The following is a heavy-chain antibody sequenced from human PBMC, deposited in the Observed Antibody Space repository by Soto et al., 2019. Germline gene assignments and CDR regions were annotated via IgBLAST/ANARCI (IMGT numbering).Heavy chain of an antibody. CDR3: ARHGYPGRSLDYYYGMDV. CDR1: GYTFTSYG. J-gene: IGHJ6*02. V-gene: IGHV1-18*01. CDR2: ISAYNGNT. Sequence: ASVKVSCKASGYTFTSYGISWVRQAPGQGLEWMGWISAYNGNTNYAQKLQGRVTMTTDTSTSTAYMELRSLRSDDTAVYYCARHGYPGRSLDYYYGMDVWGQGTTVTVSS. D-gene: IGHD1-26*01.